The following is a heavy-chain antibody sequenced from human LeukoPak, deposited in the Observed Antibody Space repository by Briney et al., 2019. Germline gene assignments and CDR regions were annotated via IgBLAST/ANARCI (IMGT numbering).Heavy chain of an antibody. CDR1: GFTVSRSS. J-gene: IGHJ4*02. D-gene: IGHD3-16*01. CDR2: IYSDVSA. Sequence: GGSLRLSCAASGFTVSRSSMTWVRQAPGKGLEWVSVIYSDVSAYYAESVKGRFTISRDNSKNTIYLQMNRLRAEDTAVYYCARDHRVGGSWGQGTLVTVSS. V-gene: IGHV3-53*01. CDR3: ARDHRVGGS.